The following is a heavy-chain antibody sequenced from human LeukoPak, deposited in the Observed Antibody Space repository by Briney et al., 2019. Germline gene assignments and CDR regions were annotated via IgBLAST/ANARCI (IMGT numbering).Heavy chain of an antibody. D-gene: IGHD3-10*01. Sequence: SQGPSVTSTVPGGSISSGGYYWSWIRQHPGKGLEWIVYIYYSGSTYYNPSLKSRVTISVDTSKNQFSLKLTSATAATLAVYYWARGGPEDYGSGSYYNFDYWGQGTLVTVSS. CDR3: ARGGPEDYGSGSYYNFDY. CDR1: GGSISSGGYY. CDR2: IYYSGST. V-gene: IGHV4-31*03. J-gene: IGHJ4*02.